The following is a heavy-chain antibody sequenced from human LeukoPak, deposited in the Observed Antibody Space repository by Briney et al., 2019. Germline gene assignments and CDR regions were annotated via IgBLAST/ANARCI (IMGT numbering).Heavy chain of an antibody. Sequence: SETLPLTCTVSGYSISSGYYWGWIRQPPGKGLEWSGSIYHSGSTYYNPSLKSRVTISVDTSKNQFSLKLSSVTAADTAVYYCARDLGSDFWSGYPGDAFDIWGQGTMVTVSS. CDR1: GYSISSGYY. CDR3: ARDLGSDFWSGYPGDAFDI. CDR2: IYHSGST. D-gene: IGHD3-3*01. V-gene: IGHV4-38-2*02. J-gene: IGHJ3*02.